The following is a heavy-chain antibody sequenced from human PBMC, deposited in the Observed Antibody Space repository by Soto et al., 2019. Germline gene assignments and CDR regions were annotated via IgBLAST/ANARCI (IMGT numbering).Heavy chain of an antibody. V-gene: IGHV3-72*01. Sequence: EVQLVESGGGLVQPEGSLRLSCAASGFTFSDHDMDWVRQAPGKGLEWVGRIKNKANSYTTEYAAHVKGRFIISIDDSKSSVCLQMNRLKPGDTAVYYCTRVRLCRSRSSDYWGKGSLVTVSS. CDR3: TRVRLCRSRSSDY. CDR1: GFTFSDHD. J-gene: IGHJ4*02. D-gene: IGHD2-21*01. CDR2: IKNKANSYTT.